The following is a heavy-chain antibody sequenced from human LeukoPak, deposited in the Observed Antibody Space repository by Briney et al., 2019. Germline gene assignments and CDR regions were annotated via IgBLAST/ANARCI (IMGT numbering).Heavy chain of an antibody. CDR1: GGTFSSYA. D-gene: IGHD1-7*01. Sequence: ASVKVSCKASGGTFSSYAISWVRQAPGQGLEWMGRIIPILGIANYAQKFQSRVTITADKSTSTAYMELSSLRSEDTAVYYCARRDKITGTTQFDYWGQGTLVTVSS. J-gene: IGHJ4*02. CDR3: ARRDKITGTTQFDY. CDR2: IIPILGIA. V-gene: IGHV1-69*04.